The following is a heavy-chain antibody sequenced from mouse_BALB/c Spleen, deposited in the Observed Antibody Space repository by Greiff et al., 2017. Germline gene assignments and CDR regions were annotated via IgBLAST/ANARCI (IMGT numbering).Heavy chain of an antibody. CDR1: GFTFSSYA. D-gene: IGHD1-2*01. J-gene: IGHJ1*01. V-gene: IGHV5-9-4*01. CDR3: ARVLRLRYWYFDV. Sequence: EVKLMESGGGLVKPGGSLKLSCAASGFTFSSYAMSWVRQSPEKRLEWVAEISSGGSYTYYPDTVTGRFTISRDNAKNTLYLEMSSLRSEDTAMYYCARVLRLRYWYFDVWGAGTTVTVSS. CDR2: ISSGGSYT.